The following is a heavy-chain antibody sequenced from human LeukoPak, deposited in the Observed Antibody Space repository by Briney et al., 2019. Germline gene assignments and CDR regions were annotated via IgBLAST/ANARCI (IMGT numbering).Heavy chain of an antibody. V-gene: IGHV1-8*02. D-gene: IGHD4-11*01. CDR3: AREGQAGYSNWFDP. CDR2: MNPNSGNT. Sequence: GASVKVSCKASGYTFTSYDINWVRQATGQGLEWMGWMNPNSGNTGYAQKFQGRVTMTRNTSISTAYMELSSLRSEDTAVYYCAREGQAGYSNWFDPWGQGTLVTVSS. J-gene: IGHJ5*02. CDR1: GYTFTSYD.